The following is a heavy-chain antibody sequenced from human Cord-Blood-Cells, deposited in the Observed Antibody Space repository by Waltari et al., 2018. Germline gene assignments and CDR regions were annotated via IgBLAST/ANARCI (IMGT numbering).Heavy chain of an antibody. CDR1: GFTVSSNY. CDR3: ARVGVAAPRGWFDP. D-gene: IGHD6-19*01. CDR2: IYSGGST. Sequence: EVQLVESGGGLIQPGGSLRLSCAASGFTVSSNYLSWVRQAPGKGLEWVSVIYSGGSTYYADSVKGRFTISRDNSKNPLYLQMNSLRAEDTAVYYCARVGVAAPRGWFDPWGQGTLVTVSS. V-gene: IGHV3-53*01. J-gene: IGHJ5*02.